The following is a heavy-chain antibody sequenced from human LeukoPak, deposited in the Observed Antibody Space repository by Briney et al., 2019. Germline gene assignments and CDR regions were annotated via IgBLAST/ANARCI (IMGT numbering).Heavy chain of an antibody. Sequence: SETLSLTCTVSGGSISSSSYYWGWIRQPPGKGLEWIGSIYYSGSTYYNPSLKSRVTISVDTSKNQFSLKLSSVTAADTAVYYCARASQYYDFWSGYRRDYYYYMDVWGKGTTVTVSS. J-gene: IGHJ6*03. CDR1: GGSISSSSYY. D-gene: IGHD3-3*01. CDR2: IYYSGST. V-gene: IGHV4-39*01. CDR3: ARASQYYDFWSGYRRDYYYYMDV.